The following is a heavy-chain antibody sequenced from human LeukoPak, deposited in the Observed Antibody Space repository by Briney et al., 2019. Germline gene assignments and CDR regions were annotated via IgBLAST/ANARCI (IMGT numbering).Heavy chain of an antibody. D-gene: IGHD1-26*01. CDR2: MNPDSGNT. J-gene: IGHJ4*02. V-gene: IGHV1-8*01. CDR3: ARGTTRKYGDFDY. Sequence: ASVKVSFKSSGYTFSNYVINWVRQVTAQGLGWMGWMNPDSGNTGYAQRVQGRVTFTRNPAISTAYMEVSSLRSEDTAVYFCARGTTRKYGDFDYWGQGTLVPVSS. CDR1: GYTFSNYV.